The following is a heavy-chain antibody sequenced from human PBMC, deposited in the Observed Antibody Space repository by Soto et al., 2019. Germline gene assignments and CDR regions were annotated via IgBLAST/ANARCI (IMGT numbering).Heavy chain of an antibody. CDR3: ARRPWLSGYYDY. V-gene: IGHV5-51*07. D-gene: IGHD3-22*01. CDR2: IYPADSET. J-gene: IGHJ4*02. Sequence: GESLKISCKGSGYSFFSHWIGWVHQMPGKGLEWVGIIYPADSETRYSPSFQGQVTISVDKSINTAYLQWSSLKASDTAMYYCARRPWLSGYYDYWGQGTLVTVSS. CDR1: GYSFFSHW.